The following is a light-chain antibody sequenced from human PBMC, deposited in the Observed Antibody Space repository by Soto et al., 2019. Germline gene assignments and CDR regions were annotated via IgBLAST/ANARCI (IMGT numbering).Light chain of an antibody. CDR3: QQYNNWPPT. CDR2: GAS. CDR1: QSVSSN. V-gene: IGKV3-15*01. Sequence: EIVMTQSPATLSVSPGERATLSCRASQSVSSNLAWYQQKPGQAPRLLIYGASTRATGIPARFSGSGSGTEFTLTISSLQSEDLAVYYCQQYNNWPPTLGQGTKVEIK. J-gene: IGKJ1*01.